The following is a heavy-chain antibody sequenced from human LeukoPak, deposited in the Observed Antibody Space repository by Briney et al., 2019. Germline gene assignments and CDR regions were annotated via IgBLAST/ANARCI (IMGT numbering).Heavy chain of an antibody. D-gene: IGHD2-2*01. CDR1: GYTFTSYD. Sequence: GASVKVSCKASGYTFTSYDINWVRQATGQGLEWMGWMNPNSGNTGYAQKFQGRVTMTRNTSISTAYMELSSLRSEDTAVYYCARGVRAKPPVRVGPAATFYYYYGMDVWGQGTTVTVSS. J-gene: IGHJ6*02. V-gene: IGHV1-8*01. CDR2: MNPNSGNT. CDR3: ARGVRAKPPVRVGPAATFYYYYGMDV.